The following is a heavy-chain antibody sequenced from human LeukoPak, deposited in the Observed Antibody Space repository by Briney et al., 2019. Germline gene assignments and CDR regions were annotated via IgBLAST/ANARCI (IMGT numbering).Heavy chain of an antibody. J-gene: IGHJ6*03. D-gene: IGHD2-15*01. CDR3: ARQCCSGGSCYRVDQLYYMDV. V-gene: IGHV4-4*09. Sequence: SETLSLTCTVAGDSINAHYWSWIQQPPGEGLEWIAYIYSSVSTNYNPSLKSRVTIPIDTSKGQFSLELTSVTAADTGVYYCARQCCSGGSCYRVDQLYYMDVWGKGTTVTVSS. CDR1: GDSINAHY. CDR2: IYSSVST.